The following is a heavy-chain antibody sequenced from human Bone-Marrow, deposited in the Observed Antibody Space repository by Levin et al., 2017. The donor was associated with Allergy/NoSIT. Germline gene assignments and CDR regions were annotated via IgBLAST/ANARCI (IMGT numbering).Heavy chain of an antibody. CDR3: VSFDFLSGSDY. CDR1: GLSFSSYG. CDR2: ISSDGSRE. J-gene: IGHJ4*02. V-gene: IGHV3-30*03. Sequence: PGGSLRLSCVASGLSFSSYGMHWVRQAPGRGLEWVALISSDGSREVYIDSVKGRFSISRDNSKNTVYLQMNSLRNDDSATYYCVSFDFLSGSDYWGQGTLVTVSS. D-gene: IGHD3-3*01.